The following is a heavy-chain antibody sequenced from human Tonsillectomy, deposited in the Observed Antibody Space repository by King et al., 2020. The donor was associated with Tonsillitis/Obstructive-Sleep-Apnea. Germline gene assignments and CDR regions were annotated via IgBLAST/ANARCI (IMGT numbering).Heavy chain of an antibody. J-gene: IGHJ5*02. V-gene: IGHV3-21*01. CDR3: ARDSGTRDLEWSLGLNWFDP. D-gene: IGHD3-3*01. Sequence: VQLVESGGGLVKPGGSLRLSCAASELTFSGYSMSWVRQAPGKGLEWVSSISSSSTYLYYADSVRGRFTISRDNSKNALFLQMYSLRADDTAVYYCARDSGTRDLEWSLGLNWFDPWGQGTLVTVSS. CDR1: ELTFSGYS. CDR2: ISSSSTYL.